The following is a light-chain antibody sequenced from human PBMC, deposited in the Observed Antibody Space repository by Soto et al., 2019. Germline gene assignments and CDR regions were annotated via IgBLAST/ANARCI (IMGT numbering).Light chain of an antibody. J-gene: IGKJ1*01. CDR1: QSVSSW. Sequence: DIQMTQSPSTLSASVGERVTITCRAGQSVSSWLAWYQQKPGKAPKLLIYKASTLESGVPSRFSGSGSGTEFTLTISSLQPDDFATHYCQQYNSYSTFGQGTKVDIK. CDR3: QQYNSYST. CDR2: KAS. V-gene: IGKV1-5*03.